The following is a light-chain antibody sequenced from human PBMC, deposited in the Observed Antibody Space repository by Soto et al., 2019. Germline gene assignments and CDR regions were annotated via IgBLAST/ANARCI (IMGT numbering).Light chain of an antibody. Sequence: EIVLTQSPGTLSLSPGERATLSCRASQSVSSSYLAWYQQKPGQAPRLIIYGASSRATGIPDRFSGSGSGKTFTLTISSLEPEDFAVYYCQQYGSSPPWTFGQGTKVEIK. CDR3: QQYGSSPPWT. V-gene: IGKV3-20*01. J-gene: IGKJ1*01. CDR1: QSVSSSY. CDR2: GAS.